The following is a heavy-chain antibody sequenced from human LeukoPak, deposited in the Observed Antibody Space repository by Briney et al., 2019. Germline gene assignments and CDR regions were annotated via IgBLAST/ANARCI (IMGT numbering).Heavy chain of an antibody. Sequence: PSETLSLTCTVSDGSISSSTNYWGWIRQSPGKGLEWIGSIYYDGSTYYNPSLKSRVTISVDSSKNQFSLKLSSVTAADTAVYYCARHVAAAGNMDAFDIWGQGTMVTVSS. CDR3: ARHVAAAGNMDAFDI. CDR1: DGSISSSTNY. CDR2: IYYDGST. V-gene: IGHV4-39*01. D-gene: IGHD6-13*01. J-gene: IGHJ3*02.